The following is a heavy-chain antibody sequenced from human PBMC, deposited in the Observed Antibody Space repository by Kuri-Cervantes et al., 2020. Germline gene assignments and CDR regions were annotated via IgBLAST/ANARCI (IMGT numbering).Heavy chain of an antibody. CDR1: GFAFSSYW. CDR2: INSDGSST. CDR3: ARDVGIAVAGTAFDY. J-gene: IGHJ4*02. V-gene: IGHV3-74*01. D-gene: IGHD6-19*01. Sequence: GESLKISCAGSGFAFSSYWMHWVRQAPGKGLVWVSRINSDGSSTTYADSVKGRFTISRDNAKNTLYLQMNSLRADDTAVYYCARDVGIAVAGTAFDYWGQGTLVTVSS.